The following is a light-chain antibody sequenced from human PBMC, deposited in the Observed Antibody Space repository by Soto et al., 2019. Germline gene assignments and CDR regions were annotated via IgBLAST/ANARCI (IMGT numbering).Light chain of an antibody. CDR3: QQRSNWALT. CDR1: QSVSSY. Sequence: EIVLTQSPATLSLSPGERATLSCRASQSVSSYLAWYQQKPGQAPRLLIYDASNRATGIPARFSGSGSGTDFTLTISSLGPEDFAVYYCQQRSNWALTFGGGTQVEIK. J-gene: IGKJ4*01. CDR2: DAS. V-gene: IGKV3-11*01.